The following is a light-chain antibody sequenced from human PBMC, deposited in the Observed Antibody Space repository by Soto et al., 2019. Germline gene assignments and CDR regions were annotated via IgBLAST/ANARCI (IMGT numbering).Light chain of an antibody. CDR1: QTIGTW. V-gene: IGKV1-5*03. Sequence: DIQMTQSPSTLSASVGDTCTIACRASQTIGTWLAWYQQKPAKAPKLLIYKASTLESGVPSRFSGSGSGTEFTLTISSLQADDFATYYCQQYNDLSTFGGGTKVDIK. J-gene: IGKJ4*01. CDR2: KAS. CDR3: QQYNDLST.